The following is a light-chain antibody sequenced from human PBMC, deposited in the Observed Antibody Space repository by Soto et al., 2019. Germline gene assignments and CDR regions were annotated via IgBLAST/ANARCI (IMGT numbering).Light chain of an antibody. CDR2: AAT. J-gene: IGKJ4*01. V-gene: IGKV1-9*01. CDR1: QGISSY. CDR3: QQLNTYPLT. Sequence: DIQLTQSPSFLSGSLGDRVTITCRASQGISSYLAWYQQKPGKAPRLLVYAATTLQSGVPSRFSPSASGAEFTLTISSLQPEDFATYYCQQLNTYPLTFGGGTKVDIK.